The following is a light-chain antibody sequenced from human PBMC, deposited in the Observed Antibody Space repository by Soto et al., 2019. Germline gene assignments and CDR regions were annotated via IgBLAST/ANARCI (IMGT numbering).Light chain of an antibody. V-gene: IGLV2-23*01. CDR1: SSDVGSYNL. CDR2: EGS. Sequence: QSVLTQPASVSGSPGQSITISCTGTSSDVGSYNLVSWYQQHPDKAPKVMIYEGSKRPSGVSNRFSGSKSGNTASLTISGLQAEDEADYYCCSYAGSSTWVFGGGTKLTVL. CDR3: CSYAGSSTWV. J-gene: IGLJ3*02.